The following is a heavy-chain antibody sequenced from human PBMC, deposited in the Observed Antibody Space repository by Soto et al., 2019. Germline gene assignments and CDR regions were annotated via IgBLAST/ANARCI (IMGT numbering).Heavy chain of an antibody. V-gene: IGHV3-15*01. D-gene: IGHD4-17*01. CDR3: TTDPLYDDHMDV. CDR1: GFTFSNAW. Sequence: EVQLVESGGGLVKPGGSLRLSCAASGFTFSNAWMSWVRQAPGKGLEWVGRIKSKTDGGTTDYAAPVKGRFTISRDDSKNTLYLQMNSLKTEDTAVYYCTTDPLYDDHMDVWGKGTTVTVSS. J-gene: IGHJ6*03. CDR2: IKSKTDGGTT.